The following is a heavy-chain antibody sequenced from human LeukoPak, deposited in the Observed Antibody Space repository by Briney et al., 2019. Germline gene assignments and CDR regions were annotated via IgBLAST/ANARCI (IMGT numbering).Heavy chain of an antibody. V-gene: IGHV4-39*01. Sequence: SETLSLTCTVSGGSISSSSYYWGWIRQPPGKGLEWIGSIYYSGSTYYNPSLKSRFTTSVDTSKNQFSLKLSSVTAADTAVYYCARPMERYSSGWYWYFDLWGRGTLVTVSS. CDR1: GGSISSSSYY. CDR3: ARPMERYSSGWYWYFDL. D-gene: IGHD6-19*01. J-gene: IGHJ2*01. CDR2: IYYSGST.